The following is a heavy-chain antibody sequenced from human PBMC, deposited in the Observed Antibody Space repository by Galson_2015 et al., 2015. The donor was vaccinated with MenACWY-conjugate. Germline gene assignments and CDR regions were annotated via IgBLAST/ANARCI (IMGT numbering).Heavy chain of an antibody. CDR3: ARLPPGGRGFVV. CDR2: ISPGDYNT. CDR1: GYSFIAYW. V-gene: IGHV5-51*01. J-gene: IGHJ6*02. Sequence: QPGAEEKKPGESLSISCQGSGYSFIAYWVAWVRQMPGRGLEWVGLISPGDYNTRYSPSFQGQVTISADKSISTVYLQWSSLKAADTAMYYCARLPPGGRGFVVWGQGTPVTVSS. D-gene: IGHD1-26*01.